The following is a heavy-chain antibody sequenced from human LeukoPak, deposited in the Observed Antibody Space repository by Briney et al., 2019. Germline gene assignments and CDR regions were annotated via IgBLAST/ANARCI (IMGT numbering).Heavy chain of an antibody. V-gene: IGHV3-30-3*01. J-gene: IGHJ4*02. Sequence: PGRSLRLSCAASGFTFSSYAMHWVRQAPGKGLEWVAVISYDGSNKYYADSVKGRFTISRDNSKNTLYLQMNSLRAEDTAVYYCARDYYGSGSYPNWGQGTLVTVSS. CDR3: ARDYYGSGSYPN. CDR1: GFTFSSYA. CDR2: ISYDGSNK. D-gene: IGHD3-10*01.